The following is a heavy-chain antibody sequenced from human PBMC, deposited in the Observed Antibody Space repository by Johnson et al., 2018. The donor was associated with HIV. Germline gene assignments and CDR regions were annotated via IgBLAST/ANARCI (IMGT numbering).Heavy chain of an antibody. V-gene: IGHV3-30-3*01. J-gene: IGHJ3*02. Sequence: QVQLVESGGGLVKPGGSLRLSCAASGFTFSSYAMHWVRQAPGKGLEWVAVISYDASNKYYGDSVKGRFTISRDNSKKKVFLQMNSLRHEDTAVYYCVRDVGSSGWYDSLVTDMWGQGTMVTVSS. D-gene: IGHD6-19*01. CDR1: GFTFSSYA. CDR2: ISYDASNK. CDR3: VRDVGSSGWYDSLVTDM.